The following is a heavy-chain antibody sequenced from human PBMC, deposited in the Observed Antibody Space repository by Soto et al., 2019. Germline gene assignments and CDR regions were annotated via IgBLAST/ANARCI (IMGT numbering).Heavy chain of an antibody. Sequence: EVQLVESGGGLVQPGRSLRLSCAASGFTFDDYAIHWVRQALGRGLEWVAGISWNGASIGYADSVKGRFTISRDNAKNSLHLQMNSLRSEDTALYYCANLPLYGSGFDCWGQGTLVTVSS. D-gene: IGHD3-10*01. CDR3: ANLPLYGSGFDC. CDR1: GFTFDDYA. J-gene: IGHJ4*02. CDR2: ISWNGASI. V-gene: IGHV3-9*01.